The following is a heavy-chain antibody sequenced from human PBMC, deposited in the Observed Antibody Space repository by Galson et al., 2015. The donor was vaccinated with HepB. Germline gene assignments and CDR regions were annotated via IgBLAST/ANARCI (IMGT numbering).Heavy chain of an antibody. CDR1: GYSFTSYW. J-gene: IGHJ4*02. V-gene: IGHV5-10-1*01. CDR2: TDPSDSYT. D-gene: IGHD6-19*01. CDR3: ARLAGYSSGWYYFDY. Sequence: QSGAEVKKPGESLRISCKGSGYSFTSYWISWVRQMPGKGLEWMGRTDPSDSYTNYSPSFQGHVTISADKSISTAYLQWSSLKASDTAMYYCARLAGYSSGWYYFDYWGQGTLVTVSS.